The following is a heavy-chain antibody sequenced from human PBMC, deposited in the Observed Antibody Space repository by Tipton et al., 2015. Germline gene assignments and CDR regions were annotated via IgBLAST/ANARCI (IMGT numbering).Heavy chain of an antibody. CDR3: ARKGYYYDSSNYYYPFYFDS. CDR2: ISGTSGAT. V-gene: IGHV3-23*01. Sequence: SLRLSCAASGFSFSDYAMTWVRQAPGKGLEWVSAISGTSGATYYADSVKGRFTIPRDNAKSTLFLEMNSLRADDTAIYYCARKGYYYDSSNYYYPFYFDSWSQGTLVTVSS. CDR1: GFSFSDYA. D-gene: IGHD3-22*01. J-gene: IGHJ4*02.